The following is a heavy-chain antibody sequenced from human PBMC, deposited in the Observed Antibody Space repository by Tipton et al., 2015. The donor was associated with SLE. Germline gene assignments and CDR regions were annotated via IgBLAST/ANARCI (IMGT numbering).Heavy chain of an antibody. J-gene: IGHJ4*02. D-gene: IGHD1-7*01. V-gene: IGHV4-30-4*01. CDR3: ARRGANWNYEKGSGYVDY. CDR2: INHSGST. CDR1: GGSISSGDYY. Sequence: LRLSCTVSGGSISSGDYYWSWIRQPPGKGLEWIGEINHSGSTNYNASLKSRVTISVDTSKNQFSLKLSSVTAAGAAVYYCARRGANWNYEKGSGYVDYWGQGTLVTVSS.